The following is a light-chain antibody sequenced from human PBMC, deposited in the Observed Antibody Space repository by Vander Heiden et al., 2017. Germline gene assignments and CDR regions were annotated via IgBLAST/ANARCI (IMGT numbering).Light chain of an antibody. Sequence: SFELTQPPSISVSPGQTASSTCSAHTMGDKYVSWYQQKPGQSPVLVIYQDNKRPSGIPERFSGSNSGNTATLTISVTQAMDEADYYCQAWDTTYYFVVGSGTKVTVL. J-gene: IGLJ1*01. CDR2: QDN. CDR3: QAWDTTYYFV. CDR1: TMGDKY. V-gene: IGLV3-1*01.